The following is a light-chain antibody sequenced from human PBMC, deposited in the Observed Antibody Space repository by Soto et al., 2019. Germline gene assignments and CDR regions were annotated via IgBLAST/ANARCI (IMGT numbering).Light chain of an antibody. CDR2: GAS. CDR1: QPISNW. J-gene: IGKJ2*01. CDR3: NQYKAYPNT. Sequence: DIQMTQSPSSLSASVGDRVTITCRASQPISNWLAWHQQKPEKAPKSLIHGASSLHSGVPSRFSCSKSGTDFTLNISSLQPEDVTTYYCNQYKAYPNTFGQGTKIEI. V-gene: IGKV1D-16*01.